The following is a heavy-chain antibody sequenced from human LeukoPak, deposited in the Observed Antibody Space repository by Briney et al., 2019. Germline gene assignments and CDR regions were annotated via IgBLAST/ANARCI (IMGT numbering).Heavy chain of an antibody. CDR3: ARGGLYSGSCFGWFDP. Sequence: SETLSLTCTVSGGSISSYYCSWIRQPPGKGLDWIGYIYYSGSTNYNPSLKSRVTISVDTSKNQFSLKLSSVTAADTAVYYCARGGLYSGSCFGWFDPWGQGTLVTVSS. J-gene: IGHJ5*02. D-gene: IGHD1-26*01. V-gene: IGHV4-59*01. CDR1: GGSISSYY. CDR2: IYYSGST.